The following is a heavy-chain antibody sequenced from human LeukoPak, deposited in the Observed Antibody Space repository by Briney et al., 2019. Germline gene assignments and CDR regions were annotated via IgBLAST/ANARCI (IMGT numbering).Heavy chain of an antibody. Sequence: ASVKVSCKASGYSFTSFGISWVRQAPGQGLEWVGWISAYNGNTRSAQKFQGRVSMTTDASTSTAYMELRSLRFDDTAVFYCVRDLGVDTSMIFFDFWGQGTLVTVSS. CDR3: VRDLGVDTSMIFFDF. CDR1: GYSFTSFG. D-gene: IGHD5-18*01. J-gene: IGHJ4*02. CDR2: ISAYNGNT. V-gene: IGHV1-18*01.